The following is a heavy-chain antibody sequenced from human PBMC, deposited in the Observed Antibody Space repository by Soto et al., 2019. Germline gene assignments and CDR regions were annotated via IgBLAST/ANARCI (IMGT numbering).Heavy chain of an antibody. CDR3: ARNRRNYYGSGSYYNGFDY. V-gene: IGHV4-4*07. CDR2: IYTSGST. J-gene: IGHJ4*02. D-gene: IGHD3-10*01. CDR1: GGSLSSYY. Sequence: LSLTCTGSGGSLSSYYWGWIRQPAWKGLEWIGRIYTSGSTNYNPSLKSRVTMSVDTSKNQFSLKLSSVTAADTAVYYCARNRRNYYGSGSYYNGFDYWGQGTLVTVS.